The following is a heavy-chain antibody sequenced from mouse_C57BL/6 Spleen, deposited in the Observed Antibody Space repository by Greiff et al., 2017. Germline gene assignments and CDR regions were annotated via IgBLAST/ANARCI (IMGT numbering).Heavy chain of an antibody. J-gene: IGHJ4*01. CDR3: TLLDGYDDYAMDD. CDR2: IDPEAGDP. Sequence: EVQLQQSGAELVRPGASVKLSCTASGFNIKDYYMHWVKQRPEQGLEWIGRIDPEAGDPESAPKFQGKATMTADTSANTAYLQLSSLTSEDTAVYYSTLLDGYDDYAMDDWGQGTSVTVSS. V-gene: IGHV14-1*01. D-gene: IGHD2-2*01. CDR1: GFNIKDYY.